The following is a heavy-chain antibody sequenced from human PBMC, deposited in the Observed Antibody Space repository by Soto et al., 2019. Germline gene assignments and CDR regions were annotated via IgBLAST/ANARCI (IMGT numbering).Heavy chain of an antibody. Sequence: SETLSLTCAVYGGSFSGYYWSWIRQPPGKGLEWIGEINHSGSTNYNPSLKSRVTISVDTSKNQFSLKLSSVTAADTAVYYCARGRKWELLQGRGIYYFDYWGQGTLVTVSS. V-gene: IGHV4-34*01. D-gene: IGHD1-26*01. J-gene: IGHJ4*02. CDR1: GGSFSGYY. CDR2: INHSGST. CDR3: ARGRKWELLQGRGIYYFDY.